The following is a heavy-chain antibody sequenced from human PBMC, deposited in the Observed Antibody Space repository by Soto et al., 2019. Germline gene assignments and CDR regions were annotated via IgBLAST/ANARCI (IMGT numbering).Heavy chain of an antibody. V-gene: IGHV2-5*01. Sequence: SGPTLGNPTQTLTFTCTVSGFSLSTSQVGVGWIRQPPGKALEWLAHVYWNDDKYYSLSLKSRLTISKDTSKSQVVITMTNMDHVDTSPYCCAPLNTRGYYFDYCGQGALVTDSA. CDR3: APLNTRGYYFDY. CDR2: VYWNDDK. CDR1: GFSLSTSQVG. J-gene: IGHJ4*02.